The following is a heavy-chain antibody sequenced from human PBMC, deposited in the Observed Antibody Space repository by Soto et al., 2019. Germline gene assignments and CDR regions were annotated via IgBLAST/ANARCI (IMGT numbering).Heavy chain of an antibody. CDR2: ISSSSSYI. CDR3: ARGPITMIGYYFDY. CDR1: GFTFSSYS. V-gene: IGHV3-21*01. J-gene: IGHJ4*02. D-gene: IGHD3-10*02. Sequence: GGSLRLSCAASGFTFSSYSMNWVRQAPGKGLEWVSSISSSSSYIYYADSVKGRFTISRDNAKNSLYLQMNSLRAEDTAVYYCARGPITMIGYYFDYWGQGTLVTVSS.